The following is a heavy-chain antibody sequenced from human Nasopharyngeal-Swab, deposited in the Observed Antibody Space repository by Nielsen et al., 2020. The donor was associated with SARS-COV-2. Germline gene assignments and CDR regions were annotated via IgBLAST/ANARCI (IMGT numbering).Heavy chain of an antibody. V-gene: IGHV3-30*04. CDR1: GFTFSSYA. D-gene: IGHD6-19*01. CDR2: ISYDGSNK. J-gene: IGHJ4*02. Sequence: GVSLRLSCAASGFTFSSYAMHWVRQAPGKGLEWVAVISYDGSNKYYADSVKGRFTISRDNSKNTLYLQMNSLRAEDTAVYYCAKEEPVYSSGPYDYWGQGTLVTVSS. CDR3: AKEEPVYSSGPYDY.